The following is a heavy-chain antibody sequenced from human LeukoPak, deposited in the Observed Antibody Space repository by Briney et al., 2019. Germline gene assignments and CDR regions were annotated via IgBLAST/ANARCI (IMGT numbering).Heavy chain of an antibody. D-gene: IGHD2-15*01. CDR3: AKLTLLGYCSGGSCYDRRVFDY. V-gene: IGHV3-53*01. CDR2: IYKNAIT. CDR1: GFTVSSNY. Sequence: GGSLRLSCAASGFTVSSNYMTWVRQAPGKGLEWVSVIYKNAITYYADTVKGRFTISRDNSKNTLYLQMNSLRAEDTAVYYCAKLTLLGYCSGGSCYDRRVFDYWGQGTLVTVSS. J-gene: IGHJ4*02.